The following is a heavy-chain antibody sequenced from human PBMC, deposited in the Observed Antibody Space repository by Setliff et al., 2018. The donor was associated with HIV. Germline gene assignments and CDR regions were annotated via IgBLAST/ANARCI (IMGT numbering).Heavy chain of an antibody. CDR2: FDPEDGER. D-gene: IGHD3-16*02. CDR1: GYTLAALS. J-gene: IGHJ4*02. V-gene: IGHV1-24*01. CDR3: ATDPGRRITFGGVIVNPDY. Sequence: ASVKVSCKVFGYTLAALSIHWVRQAPGKGLEWMGGFDPEDGERINAEKFQGRVTMTADTSTDTAYMALSSLASEDTAVYYCATDPGRRITFGGVIVNPDYWGQGTLVTVSS.